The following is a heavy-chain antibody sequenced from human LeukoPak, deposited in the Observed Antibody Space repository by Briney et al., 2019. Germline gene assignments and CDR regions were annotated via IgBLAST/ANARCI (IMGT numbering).Heavy chain of an antibody. D-gene: IGHD1-26*01. CDR3: ARGGPQWELLPGMGAFDI. CDR1: GFTFSSYG. V-gene: IGHV3-30*03. J-gene: IGHJ3*02. CDR2: ISYDGSNK. Sequence: GGSLRLSCAASGFTFSSYGMSWVRQAPGKGLEWVAVISYDGSNKYYADSVKGRFTISRDNSKNTLYLQMNSLRAEDTAVYYCARGGPQWELLPGMGAFDIWGQGTMVTVSS.